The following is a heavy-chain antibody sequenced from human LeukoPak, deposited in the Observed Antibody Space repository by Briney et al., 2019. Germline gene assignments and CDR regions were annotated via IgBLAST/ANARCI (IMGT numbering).Heavy chain of an antibody. V-gene: IGHV4-30-4*01. J-gene: IGHJ4*02. D-gene: IGHD6-19*01. CDR2: IYYSGST. CDR3: ARVGGIAVAPFDC. CDR1: GGSISSGDYY. Sequence: SQTLSLTCTVSGGSISSGDYYWSWIRQPPGKGLEWIGYIYYSGSTYYNPSLKSRVTISVDTSKNQFSLKLSSVTAADTAVYYCARVGGIAVAPFDCWGQGTLVTVSS.